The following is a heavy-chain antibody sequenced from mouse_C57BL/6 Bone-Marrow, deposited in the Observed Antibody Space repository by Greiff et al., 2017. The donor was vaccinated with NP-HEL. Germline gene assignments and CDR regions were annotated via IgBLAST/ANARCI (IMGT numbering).Heavy chain of an antibody. Sequence: EVQVVESGGGLVKPGGSLKLSCAASGFTFSSYAMSWVRQTPEKRLEWVATISDGGSYTYYPDNVKGRFTISRDNAKNNLYLQMSHLKSEDTAMYYCARDQRRKTWFAYWGQGTLVTVSA. V-gene: IGHV5-4*01. CDR1: GFTFSSYA. D-gene: IGHD2-12*01. CDR3: ARDQRRKTWFAY. J-gene: IGHJ3*01. CDR2: ISDGGSYT.